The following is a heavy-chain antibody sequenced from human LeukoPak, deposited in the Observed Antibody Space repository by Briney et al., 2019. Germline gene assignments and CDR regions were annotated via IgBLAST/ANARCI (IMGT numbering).Heavy chain of an antibody. V-gene: IGHV4-38-2*02. J-gene: IGHJ4*02. D-gene: IGHD4-23*01. CDR2: IYHSGST. CDR3: ARDPSDYGGNGIDY. CDR1: GYSISSGYY. Sequence: SETLSRTCTVSGYSISSGYYWGWIRQPPGKGLEWIGSIYHSGSTYYNPSLKSRVTISVDTSKNQFSLKLSSVTAADTAVYYCARDPSDYGGNGIDYWGQGALVTVSS.